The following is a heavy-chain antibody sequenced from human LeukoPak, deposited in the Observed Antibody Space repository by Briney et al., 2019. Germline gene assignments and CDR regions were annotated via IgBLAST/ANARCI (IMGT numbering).Heavy chain of an antibody. D-gene: IGHD5-18*01. CDR2: ISESGGST. Sequence: GGSLRLSCPASGFTFIGYAMSWVRQAPGKGLEWVSAISESGGSTYYADSVKGRFTISRDNSIYTLYLQMNSLRADDTAVYYCVKETSMVTGGDNWGQGTLVTVSS. CDR3: VKETSMVTGGDN. V-gene: IGHV3-23*01. J-gene: IGHJ4*02. CDR1: GFTFIGYA.